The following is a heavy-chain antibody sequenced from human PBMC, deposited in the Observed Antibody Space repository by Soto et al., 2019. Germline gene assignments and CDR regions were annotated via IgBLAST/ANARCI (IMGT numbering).Heavy chain of an antibody. CDR3: AREYCSGGSCYPVDY. D-gene: IGHD2-15*01. Sequence: SLRLSCAASGFTFSSYTMHWVRQAPGKGLEWVAVISCDGSNKYYADSVKGRFTISRDTSNNTLYLEMNSLRAEDTAVYYCAREYCSGGSCYPVDYWGQGTVVTVS. V-gene: IGHV3-30-3*01. CDR1: GFTFSSYT. J-gene: IGHJ4*02. CDR2: ISCDGSNK.